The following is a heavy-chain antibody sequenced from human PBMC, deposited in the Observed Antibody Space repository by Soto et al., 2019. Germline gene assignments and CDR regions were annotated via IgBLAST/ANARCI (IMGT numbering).Heavy chain of an antibody. Sequence: EVQMVESGGGLVQPGGSLRLSCAASGFSLDSNWMHWVRQAPGQGPVWVSRIDYDGTTTNYADSVKGRFTISRDNAKNTLYLQLNSLRPEDTAVYYCARGPRATSGGTGAYWGQGTLVTVSS. CDR1: GFSLDSNW. CDR2: IDYDGTTT. V-gene: IGHV3-74*01. CDR3: ARGPRATSGGTGAY. J-gene: IGHJ1*01. D-gene: IGHD2-15*01.